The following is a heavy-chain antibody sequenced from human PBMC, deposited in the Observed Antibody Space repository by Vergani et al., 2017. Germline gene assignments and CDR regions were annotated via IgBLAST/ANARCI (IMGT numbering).Heavy chain of an antibody. Sequence: EVQLVESGGGLIQPGGSLRLSCAASGFTVSSNYMSWVRQAPGKGLEWVSVIYSGGSTYYADSVKGRFTISRDNSKNSLYLQMNSLRDEDTAVYYCARASGWELPPDYWGQGTLVTVSS. CDR1: GFTVSSNY. CDR2: IYSGGST. D-gene: IGHD1-26*01. CDR3: ARASGWELPPDY. J-gene: IGHJ4*02. V-gene: IGHV3-53*01.